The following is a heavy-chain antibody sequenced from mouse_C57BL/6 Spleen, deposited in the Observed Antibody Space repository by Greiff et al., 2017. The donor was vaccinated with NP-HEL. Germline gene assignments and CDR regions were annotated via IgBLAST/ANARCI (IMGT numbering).Heavy chain of an antibody. V-gene: IGHV1-82*01. J-gene: IGHJ2*01. Sequence: VQLQQSGPELVKPGASVKISCKASGYAFSSSWMNWVKQRPGKGLEWIGRIYPGDGDTNYNGKFKGKATLTADKSSSTAYMQLSSLTSEDSAVYCCARSGSYDGYSYYFDYWGQGTTLTVSS. CDR1: GYAFSSSW. CDR2: IYPGDGDT. CDR3: ARSGSYDGYSYYFDY. D-gene: IGHD2-3*01.